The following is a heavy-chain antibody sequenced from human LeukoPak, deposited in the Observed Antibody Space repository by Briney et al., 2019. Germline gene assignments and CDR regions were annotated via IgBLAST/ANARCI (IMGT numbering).Heavy chain of an antibody. CDR2: ISYDGSNK. J-gene: IGHJ4*02. D-gene: IGHD5-12*01. CDR3: AKDRFRGYSGYDSGGDY. CDR1: GFTFSSYG. V-gene: IGHV3-30*18. Sequence: GGSLRLSCAASGFTFSSYGMHWVRQAPGKGLEWVAVISYDGSNKYYADSVKGRLTISRDNSKNTLYLQMNSLRPEDTAVYYCAKDRFRGYSGYDSGGDYWGQGTLVTVSS.